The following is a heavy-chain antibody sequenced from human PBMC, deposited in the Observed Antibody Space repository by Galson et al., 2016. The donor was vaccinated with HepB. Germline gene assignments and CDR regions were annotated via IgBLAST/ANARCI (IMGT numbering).Heavy chain of an antibody. D-gene: IGHD6-13*01. CDR2: INAGSGNT. Sequence: SVKVSCKASGYTFSSYAMHWVRQAPGQRLEWMGRINAGSGNTKYSQKFRGRVTMTRDTSASVVYMEVTSLTSEDSAVYYCARDPHSSSWYDIWGQGTLVTVSS. J-gene: IGHJ5*02. V-gene: IGHV1-3*01. CDR3: ARDPHSSSWYDI. CDR1: GYTFSSYA.